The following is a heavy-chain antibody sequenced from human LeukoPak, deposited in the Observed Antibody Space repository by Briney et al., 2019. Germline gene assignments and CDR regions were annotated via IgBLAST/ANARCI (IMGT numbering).Heavy chain of an antibody. J-gene: IGHJ6*02. D-gene: IGHD2-15*01. CDR2: ISTSGST. V-gene: IGHV4-4*07. CDR3: ARGMGTDCSGGSCYSLDYFYGMDV. CDR1: GGSISSHY. Sequence: TSETLSLTCTVSGGSISSHYWSWIRQPAGKGLEWIGRISTSGSTNYNPSLKSRVTMSVDTSKNQFSLKLSSVTAADTALYFCARGMGTDCSGGSCYSLDYFYGMDVWGQGTTVTVSS.